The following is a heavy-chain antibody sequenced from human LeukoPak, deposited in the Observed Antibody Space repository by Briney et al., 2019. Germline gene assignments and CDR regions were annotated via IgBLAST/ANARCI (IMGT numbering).Heavy chain of an antibody. CDR1: GGSISSGGYS. Sequence: SETLSLTCTVSGGSISSGGYSWSWIRQHPGKGLEWIGYIYYSGSTNYNPSLKSRVTISVDTSKNQFSLKLSSVTAADTAVYYCARHLYSYGQSVDDAFDIWGQGTMVTVSS. CDR2: IYYSGST. D-gene: IGHD5-18*01. CDR3: ARHLYSYGQSVDDAFDI. J-gene: IGHJ3*02. V-gene: IGHV4-61*08.